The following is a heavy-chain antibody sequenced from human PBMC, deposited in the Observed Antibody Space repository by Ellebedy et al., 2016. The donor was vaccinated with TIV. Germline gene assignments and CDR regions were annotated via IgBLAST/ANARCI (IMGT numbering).Heavy chain of an antibody. CDR1: GFTFSNYD. CDR2: ISYSGTTK. CDR3: ARGRYYCSSTSCYAPSWFDP. D-gene: IGHD2-2*01. Sequence: GGSLRLXCAASGFTFSNYDMNWVRQAPGKGLEWVSFISYSGTTKTYADSVGGRFTISRDDAKNSLYLQMNSLGAEDTAVYFCARGRYYCSSTSCYAPSWFDPWGQGTLVTVSS. J-gene: IGHJ5*02. V-gene: IGHV3-48*03.